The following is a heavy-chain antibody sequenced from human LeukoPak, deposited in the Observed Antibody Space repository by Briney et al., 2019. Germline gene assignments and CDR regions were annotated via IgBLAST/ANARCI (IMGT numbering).Heavy chain of an antibody. CDR1: GFTFDDYA. Sequence: GGSLRLSCAASGFTFDDYAMHWVRQAPGKGLEWVSLISWDGGSTYYADPVKGRFTISRDNSKNSLYLQMNSLRAEDTAVYYCAKDLSSWFGESPDWFDPWGQGTLVTVSS. J-gene: IGHJ5*02. CDR2: ISWDGGST. CDR3: AKDLSSWFGESPDWFDP. V-gene: IGHV3-43D*03. D-gene: IGHD3-10*01.